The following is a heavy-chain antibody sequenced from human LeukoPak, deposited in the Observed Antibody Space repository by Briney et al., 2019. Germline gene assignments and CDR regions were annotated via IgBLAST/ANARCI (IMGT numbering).Heavy chain of an antibody. CDR3: ARDSRGGSGSYQESWFDP. Sequence: ASVKVSCKVSGYTLTELSMHWVRQAPGKGLEWMGGFDPEDGETIYAQKFQGRVTMTEDTSTDTAYMELSSLRSEDTAVYYCARDSRGGSGSYQESWFDPWGQGTLVTVSS. CDR1: GYTLTELS. J-gene: IGHJ5*02. V-gene: IGHV1-24*01. CDR2: FDPEDGET. D-gene: IGHD3-10*01.